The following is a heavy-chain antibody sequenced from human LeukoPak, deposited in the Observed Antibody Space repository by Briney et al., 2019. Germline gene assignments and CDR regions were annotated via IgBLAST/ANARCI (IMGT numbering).Heavy chain of an antibody. V-gene: IGHV3-48*01. CDR1: GFTFSSYS. CDR3: AKVGYSSSWSPETYFDY. J-gene: IGHJ4*02. CDR2: ISSSSSTI. D-gene: IGHD6-13*01. Sequence: GGSLRLSCAASGFTFSSYSMNWVRQAPGKGLEWVSYISSSSSTIYYADSVKGRFTISRDNSKNTLYLQMNSLRAEDTAVYYCAKVGYSSSWSPETYFDYWGQGTLVTVSS.